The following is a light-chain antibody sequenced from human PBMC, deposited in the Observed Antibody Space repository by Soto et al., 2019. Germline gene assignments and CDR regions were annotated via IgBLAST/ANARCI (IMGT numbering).Light chain of an antibody. CDR2: HTS. J-gene: IGKJ4*01. CDR1: EDIAHY. V-gene: IGKV1-27*01. Sequence: DIQMTQSPSSLSASLGDKVTLTCRASEDIAHYLAWYQQKPGKAPRVLLHHTSILQSGVPSRFSGSGNVTDFNVTITSLQPEDVATYFWQKYDRAPLTFGGGTKVEI. CDR3: QKYDRAPLT.